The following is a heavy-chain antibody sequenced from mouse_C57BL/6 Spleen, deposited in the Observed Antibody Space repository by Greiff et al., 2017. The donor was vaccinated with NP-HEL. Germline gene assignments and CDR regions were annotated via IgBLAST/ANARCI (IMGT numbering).Heavy chain of an antibody. J-gene: IGHJ2*01. V-gene: IGHV5-4*01. D-gene: IGHD2-1*01. CDR2: ISDGGSYT. CDR1: GFTFSSYA. CDR3: ARDNYEDYFDY. Sequence: EVQGVESGGGLVKPGGSLKLSCAASGFTFSSYAMSWVRQTPEKRLEWVATISDGGSYTYYPDNVKGRFTISRDNAKNNLYLQMSHLKSEDTAMYYCARDNYEDYFDYWGQGTTLTVSS.